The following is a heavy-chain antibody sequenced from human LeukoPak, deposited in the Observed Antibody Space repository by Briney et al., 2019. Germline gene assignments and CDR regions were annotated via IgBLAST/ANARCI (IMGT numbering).Heavy chain of an antibody. J-gene: IGHJ4*02. V-gene: IGHV3-23*01. Sequence: GGSLRLSCAASGFTFSSYAMSWVRQAPGKGLEWVSAISGSGGSTYYADSVKGRFTISRDNSKNTLYLQMNSLRAEDTAVYYCARDSHYYGSGSYANLLFNYWGQGTLVTVSS. CDR3: ARDSHYYGSGSYANLLFNY. CDR2: ISGSGGST. D-gene: IGHD3-10*01. CDR1: GFTFSSYA.